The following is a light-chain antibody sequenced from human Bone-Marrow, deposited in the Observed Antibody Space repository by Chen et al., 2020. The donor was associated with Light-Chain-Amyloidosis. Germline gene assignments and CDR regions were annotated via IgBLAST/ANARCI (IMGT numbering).Light chain of an antibody. Sequence: GDSVPITCRASQDIRDAVGWYQKKPGRAPKLLIFAASTLQSGVPSRFTATGSGTDFTPTITSLQPEDFATYYCLQDFTHPWTFGQGTKVDIK. J-gene: IGKJ1*01. CDR1: QDIRDA. CDR3: LQDFTHPWT. V-gene: IGKV1-6*01. CDR2: AAS.